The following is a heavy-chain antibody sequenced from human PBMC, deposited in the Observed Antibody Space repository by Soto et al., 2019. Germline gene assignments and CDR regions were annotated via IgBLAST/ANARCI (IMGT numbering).Heavy chain of an antibody. CDR3: AKGPPNWNRDYYYYYMDV. D-gene: IGHD1-1*01. CDR1: GFTFSSYA. V-gene: IGHV3-23*01. CDR2: ISGSGGST. J-gene: IGHJ6*03. Sequence: GGSLRLSCAASGFTFSSYAMSWVRQAPGKGLEWVSAISGSGGSTYYADSVKGRFTISRENSKNTLYLQMNSLRAEDTAVYYCAKGPPNWNRDYYYYYMDVWGKGTTVTVSS.